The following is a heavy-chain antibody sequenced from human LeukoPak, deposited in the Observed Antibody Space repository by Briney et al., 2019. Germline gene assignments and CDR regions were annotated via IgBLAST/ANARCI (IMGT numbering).Heavy chain of an antibody. J-gene: IGHJ4*02. D-gene: IGHD1-26*01. CDR1: GGSISSYY. V-gene: IGHV4-59*01. Sequence: SETLSLTCTVSGGSISSYYWSWIRQPPGKGLEWIGYIYYSGSTNYNPSLKSRVTISVDTSKNQFSLTLSSVTAADTAVYYCARNRGSYADYWGQGTLVTVSS. CDR2: IYYSGST. CDR3: ARNRGSYADY.